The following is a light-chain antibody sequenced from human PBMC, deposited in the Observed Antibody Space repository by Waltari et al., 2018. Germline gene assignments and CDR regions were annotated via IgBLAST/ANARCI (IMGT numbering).Light chain of an antibody. CDR1: QSVGTH. CDR2: DAS. Sequence: EIVLTQSPATLSLSPGETATLSCRASQSVGTHLAWYQQKPGQAPRLLIYDASNSATGIPDRCRGSGSGTDFTLTISSLETADFAIYYCQQRSSWTPHTFGQGARLEIK. V-gene: IGKV3-11*01. CDR3: QQRSSWTPHT. J-gene: IGKJ2*01.